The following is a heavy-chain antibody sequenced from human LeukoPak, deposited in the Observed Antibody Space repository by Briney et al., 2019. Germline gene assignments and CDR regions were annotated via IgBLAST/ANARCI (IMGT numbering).Heavy chain of an antibody. Sequence: VASVKVSCKASGFTFTNYNLHWVRQAPGQRLEWMGIINPSGGSTNYAQNFQGRVTMTRDTSISTAYMELSRLRSDDTAVYYCAREFRRYCSGGNCYSPLEYAFDIWGQGTMVTVSS. J-gene: IGHJ3*02. CDR1: GFTFTNYN. V-gene: IGHV1-46*01. D-gene: IGHD2-15*01. CDR3: AREFRRYCSGGNCYSPLEYAFDI. CDR2: INPSGGST.